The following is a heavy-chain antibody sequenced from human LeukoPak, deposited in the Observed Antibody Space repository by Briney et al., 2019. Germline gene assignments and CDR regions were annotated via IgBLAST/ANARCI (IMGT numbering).Heavy chain of an antibody. CDR2: FDPEDGQT. V-gene: IGHV1-24*01. CDR3: ARDYSPDYYDSSGYYQTPYWYFDL. J-gene: IGHJ2*01. Sequence: ASVKVSCKVSGYTLTELSMHWVRQAPGKGLEWMGGFDPEDGQTIYAQKFQGRVTMTEDTSTDTAYMELSSLRSEDTAVYYCARDYSPDYYDSSGYYQTPYWYFDLWGRGTLVTVSS. D-gene: IGHD3-22*01. CDR1: GYTLTELS.